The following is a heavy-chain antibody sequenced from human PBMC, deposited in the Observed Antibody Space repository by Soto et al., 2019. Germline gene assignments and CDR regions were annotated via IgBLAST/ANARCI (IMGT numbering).Heavy chain of an antibody. V-gene: IGHV4-31*02. CDR3: AQALVFTGGDGFDI. Sequence: QVRLQEWGPGLVKPSQTLSLKCSVSGGSITTGGRYWSWIRQLPGKGLEWIGDIYYSGNTYYDASLKSRVTISVEAAKNQLSLKLSSVTAADTAVYYCAQALVFTGGDGFDIRGQGKLVTVSS. J-gene: IGHJ3*02. CDR2: IYYSGNT. D-gene: IGHD1-1*01. CDR1: GGSITTGGRY.